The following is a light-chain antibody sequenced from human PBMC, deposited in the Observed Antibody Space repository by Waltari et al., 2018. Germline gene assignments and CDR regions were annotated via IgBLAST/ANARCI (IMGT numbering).Light chain of an antibody. J-gene: IGKJ4*01. CDR1: QGISSW. CDR2: AAY. V-gene: IGKV1-12*01. Sequence: DIQMTQSPSSVSASVGDRVTLTCRASQGISSWLAWYQQKPGKAPKLLIYAAYNWESGIPSRFSGSGSGTDFTLTISSLEPEDFATYFCQQDKSFPLTFGGGTKVEIK. CDR3: QQDKSFPLT.